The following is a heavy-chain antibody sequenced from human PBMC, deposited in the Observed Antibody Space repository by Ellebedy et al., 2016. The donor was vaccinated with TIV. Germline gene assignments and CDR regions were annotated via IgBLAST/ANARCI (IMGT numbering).Heavy chain of an antibody. V-gene: IGHV1-69*13. Sequence: SVKVSCKASGGTFSKYAISWVRQAPGQGLEWMGGIIPIFRTANYAQKSQGRVTITADEFTSTADMELSSLRSEDTAVYYCARPTAGTYYYYGMDVWGQGTTVTVSS. CDR3: ARPTAGTYYYYGMDV. CDR1: GGTFSKYA. J-gene: IGHJ6*02. D-gene: IGHD6-19*01. CDR2: IIPIFRTA.